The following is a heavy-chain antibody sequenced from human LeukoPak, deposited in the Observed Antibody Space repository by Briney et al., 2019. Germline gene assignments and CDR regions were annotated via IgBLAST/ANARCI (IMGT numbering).Heavy chain of an antibody. V-gene: IGHV3-30-3*01. CDR3: ARGLDFWSGFDY. J-gene: IGHJ4*02. CDR2: ISYDGSNK. Sequence: PGGSLRLSCAASGFTFSSYAMHWVRQAPGKGLEWVAVISYDGSNKYYADSVKGRFTISRDNSKNTLYLQMNSLRAEDTAVYYCARGLDFWSGFDYWGQGTLVTVSS. CDR1: GFTFSSYA. D-gene: IGHD3-3*01.